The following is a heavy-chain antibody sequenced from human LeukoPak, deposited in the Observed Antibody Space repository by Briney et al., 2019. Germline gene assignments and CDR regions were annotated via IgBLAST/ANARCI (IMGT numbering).Heavy chain of an antibody. V-gene: IGHV3-66*01. CDR2: FYSGGDST. D-gene: IGHD2-21*02. Sequence: GGSLRLSCAASGFTVSSKYMSWVRQAPGKGLEWVSIFYSGGDSTYYADSVKGRFTISRDNSKNTLYLQMDNLRAEDTAVYYCARERYCGGDCYSFAFDIWGQGTVVTVSS. CDR1: GFTVSSKY. J-gene: IGHJ3*02. CDR3: ARERYCGGDCYSFAFDI.